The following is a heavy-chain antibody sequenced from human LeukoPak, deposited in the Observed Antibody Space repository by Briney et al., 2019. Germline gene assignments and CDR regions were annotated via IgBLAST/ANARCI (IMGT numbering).Heavy chain of an antibody. V-gene: IGHV4-39*07. J-gene: IGHJ4*02. D-gene: IGHD5-18*01. Sequence: SETLSLTCTVSGDSLSSTTYYWGWIRQTPGKGLEWLGSIYYSGSTYYNPSLKSRVTISVDTSKNQFSLNLRSVTAADTAVYYCARDAYNYGGRTHPYYFDYWGQGTLVTVSS. CDR3: ARDAYNYGGRTHPYYFDY. CDR1: GDSLSSTTYY. CDR2: IYYSGST.